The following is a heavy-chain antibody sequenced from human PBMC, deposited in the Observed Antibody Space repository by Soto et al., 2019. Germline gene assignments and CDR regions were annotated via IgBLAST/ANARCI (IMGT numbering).Heavy chain of an antibody. CDR3: ATSADSKWGCYY. Sequence: QVQLVQSGAEVKMPGSSVKVSCRASGDTFNTYAISWVRQAPGGGLEWMGGTIPITDTPVYSQNFQDRLTITADESTSTAYMVLRSLRSEDTAVYYCATSADSKWGCYYWGQGALVTVSS. V-gene: IGHV1-69*01. D-gene: IGHD7-27*01. J-gene: IGHJ4*02. CDR1: GDTFNTYA. CDR2: TIPITDTP.